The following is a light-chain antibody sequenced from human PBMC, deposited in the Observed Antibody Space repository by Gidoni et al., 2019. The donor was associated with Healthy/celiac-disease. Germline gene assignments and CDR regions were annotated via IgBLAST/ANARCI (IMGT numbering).Light chain of an antibody. CDR2: DAS. CDR1: QDISNY. CDR3: QQYDNLPLT. V-gene: IGKV1-33*01. Sequence: DVQMTQSPSSLSASVGDRVTITCQASQDISNYLNWYQQKPGKAPKLLIYDASNLETGVPSRFSGSGSGTDFTFTISSLQPADIATYYCQQYDNLPLTFXGXTKVEIK. J-gene: IGKJ4*01.